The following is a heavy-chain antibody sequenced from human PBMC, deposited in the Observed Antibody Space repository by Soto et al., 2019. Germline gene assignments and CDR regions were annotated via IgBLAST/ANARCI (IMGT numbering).Heavy chain of an antibody. Sequence: QVQLQESGPGLVKPSGTLSLTCGVSGDSISSINWWSWVRQFPGKGLEWIGEIHHSGSTNYNPSLKSRVTISVDKSKNQFSLKLNSVTAADTAVYYCARYDYCSGNDYNIDYWGQGTLVTVSS. D-gene: IGHD3-10*01. CDR2: IHHSGST. CDR1: GDSISSINW. J-gene: IGHJ4*02. CDR3: ARYDYCSGNDYNIDY. V-gene: IGHV4-4*02.